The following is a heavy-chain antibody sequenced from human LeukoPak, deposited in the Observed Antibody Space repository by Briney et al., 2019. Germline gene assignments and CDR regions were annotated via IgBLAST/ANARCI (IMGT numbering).Heavy chain of an antibody. J-gene: IGHJ4*02. D-gene: IGHD2-2*01. Sequence: GGSLRLSCAAPGFTFSSYALHWVRQAPGKGLEWVAVISYDGSNKYSADSVKGRFTTSRDNSKNTLYQQMNGLRAEDTAVYYCAKDWSSSWALDNWGQGTLVTVSS. CDR1: GFTFSSYA. CDR3: AKDWSSSWALDN. CDR2: ISYDGSNK. V-gene: IGHV3-30-3*01.